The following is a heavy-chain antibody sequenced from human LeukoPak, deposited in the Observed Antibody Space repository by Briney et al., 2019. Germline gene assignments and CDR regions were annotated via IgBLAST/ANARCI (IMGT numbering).Heavy chain of an antibody. J-gene: IGHJ6*03. CDR3: TTVHGDYAYYYYYMDV. D-gene: IGHD4-17*01. CDR1: GFTFSGSA. Sequence: GGSLRLSCAASGFTFSGSAMHWVRQASGKGLEWVGRIKSKTDGGTTDYAAPVKGRFTISRDDSKNTLYLQMNSLKTEDTAVYYCTTVHGDYAYYYYYMDVWGKGTTVTISS. V-gene: IGHV3-15*01. CDR2: IKSKTDGGTT.